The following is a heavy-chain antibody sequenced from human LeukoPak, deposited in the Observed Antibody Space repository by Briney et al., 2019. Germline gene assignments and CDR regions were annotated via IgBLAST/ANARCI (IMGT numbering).Heavy chain of an antibody. CDR2: VYYSGST. D-gene: IGHD1-14*01. Sequence: SETLSLTCTVSGGSVNSGSYYWSRIRQPPGKGLEWIGYVYYSGSTNYNPSLKSRVTISLDTSKNQLSLKLSSVTAADTAVYYCARQVGTFYYYHGMDVWGQGTTVTVSS. CDR3: ARQVGTFYYYHGMDV. V-gene: IGHV4-61*01. J-gene: IGHJ6*02. CDR1: GGSVNSGSYY.